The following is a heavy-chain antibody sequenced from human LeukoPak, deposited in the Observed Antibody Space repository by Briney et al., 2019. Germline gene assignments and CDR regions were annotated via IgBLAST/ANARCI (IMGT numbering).Heavy chain of an antibody. Sequence: PSQTLSLTCTVSSGSITSGNYYWSWIRQHPGEGLEWTGLIHHSGSAYYNLSLKSRVTMSVDTSKNQISLNLTSVTAADTAVYYCARDRALSSYGDFGLDVWGQGTTVTVSS. CDR1: SGSITSGNYY. CDR2: IHHSGSA. D-gene: IGHD4-17*01. CDR3: ARDRALSSYGDFGLDV. V-gene: IGHV4-31*03. J-gene: IGHJ6*02.